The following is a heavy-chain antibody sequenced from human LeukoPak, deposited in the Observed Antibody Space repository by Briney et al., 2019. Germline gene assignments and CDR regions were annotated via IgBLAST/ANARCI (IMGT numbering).Heavy chain of an antibody. V-gene: IGHV1-2*02. J-gene: IGHJ6*02. CDR3: AREHDILTGYYYYGMDV. CDR1: GYTFTGYY. CDR2: INPNSGGT. Sequence: ASVKVSCKASGYTFTGYYMHWVRQAPGQGLEWMGWINPNSGGTNYALKFQGRVTMTRDTSISTAYMELSRLRSDDTAVYYCAREHDILTGYYYYGMDVWGQGTTVTVSS. D-gene: IGHD3-9*01.